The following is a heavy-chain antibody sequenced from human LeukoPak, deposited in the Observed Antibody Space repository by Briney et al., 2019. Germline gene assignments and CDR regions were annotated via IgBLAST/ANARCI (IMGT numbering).Heavy chain of an antibody. CDR3: ARHGHRYCSSTSCPAYFDY. CDR2: IYPGDSDT. Sequence: GESLKISCKGSGYSFTSYWIGWVRQMPGKGLEWMGIIYPGDSDTRYSPSFQGQVTISADKSISTAHLQWSSLKASDTAIYYCARHGHRYCSSTSCPAYFDYWGQGTLVTVSS. D-gene: IGHD2-2*01. V-gene: IGHV5-51*01. J-gene: IGHJ4*02. CDR1: GYSFTSYW.